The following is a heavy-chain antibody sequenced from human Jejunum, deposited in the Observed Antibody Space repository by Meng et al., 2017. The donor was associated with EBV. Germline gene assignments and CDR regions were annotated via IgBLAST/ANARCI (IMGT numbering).Heavy chain of an antibody. J-gene: IGHJ4*02. CDR2: IYNSEST. CDR1: GGSVSSGGYY. V-gene: IGHV4-61*08. CDR3: ARDQNGSYFAY. Sequence: QVQLPESGPGLVKPSEHLLIACRVSGGSVSSGGYYWSWIRQPPGKGLEWIGYIYNSESTNYKSSLKSRVTISADTSKNQFSLRLSSVTAADTAVYYCARDQNGSYFAYWGQGTLVTVSS. D-gene: IGHD1-26*01.